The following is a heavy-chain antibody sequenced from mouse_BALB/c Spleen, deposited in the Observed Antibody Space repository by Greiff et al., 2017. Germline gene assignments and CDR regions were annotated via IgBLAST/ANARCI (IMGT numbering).Heavy chain of an antibody. CDR3: ARGMDY. V-gene: IGHV5-12-1*01. CDR1: GFAFSSYD. Sequence: EVQRVESGGGLVKPGGSLKLSCAASGFAFSSYDMSWVRQTPEKRLEWVAYISSGGGSTYYPDTVKGRFTISRDNAKNTLYLQMSSLKSEDTAMYYCARGMDYWGQGTSVTVSS. J-gene: IGHJ4*01. CDR2: ISSGGGST.